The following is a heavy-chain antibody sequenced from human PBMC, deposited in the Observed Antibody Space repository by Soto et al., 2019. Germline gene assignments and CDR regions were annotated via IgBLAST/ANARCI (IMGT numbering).Heavy chain of an antibody. V-gene: IGHV1-69*01. CDR1: GGIFTNNA. CDR2: VIPLFDTA. J-gene: IGHJ6*02. D-gene: IGHD3-16*01. Sequence: QVQVVPSGAEVKKPGSSVKVSCKVSGGIFTNNAISWVRQAPGQGLEWLGGVIPLFDTAYYAQIFRGRRRISADGATTTAYMELSGLTSADTAVYFCATGGHNDGYNFYHGMDVWGQGTTVTVS. CDR3: ATGGHNDGYNFYHGMDV.